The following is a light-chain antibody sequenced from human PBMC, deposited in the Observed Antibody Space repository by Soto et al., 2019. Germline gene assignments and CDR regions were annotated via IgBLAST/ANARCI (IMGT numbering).Light chain of an antibody. Sequence: EIVLTQSPATLSLSPGEKATHSCRASQSVSSYLAWYQQRPGQAPRLLIYDASNRATGIPARFSGSGSGTDFTLTISSLEPEDFAVYYCQHRSNWPLTFGGGTKVDIK. CDR3: QHRSNWPLT. CDR1: QSVSSY. V-gene: IGKV3-11*01. CDR2: DAS. J-gene: IGKJ4*01.